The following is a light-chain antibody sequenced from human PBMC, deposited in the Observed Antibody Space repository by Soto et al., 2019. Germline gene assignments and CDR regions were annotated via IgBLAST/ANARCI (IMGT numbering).Light chain of an antibody. Sequence: EIVLTQYPATLSLSPGERATLSCRASQSVSSYLAWYLQKPGQAPRLLIYQANNRATGIPARFSGSVSGTDFTLTISSLEPEHSAVYYWQQRNEWHPIIFGQGTRLQIK. CDR3: QQRNEWHPII. V-gene: IGKV3-11*01. CDR1: QSVSSY. CDR2: QAN. J-gene: IGKJ5*01.